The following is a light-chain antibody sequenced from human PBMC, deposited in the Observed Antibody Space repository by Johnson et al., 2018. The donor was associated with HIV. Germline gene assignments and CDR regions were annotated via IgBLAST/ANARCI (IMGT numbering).Light chain of an antibody. CDR2: DNN. CDR1: SSNIGNNY. Sequence: QSVLTQPPSVSAAPGQKVTISCSGSSSNIGNNYVSWYQQLPGTAPKLLIYDNNKRPSGIPDRFSGSQSGTSATLGITGLPTGDEADYYCGTWDSSLSAFYVFGTGTKVTVL. J-gene: IGLJ1*01. V-gene: IGLV1-51*01. CDR3: GTWDSSLSAFYV.